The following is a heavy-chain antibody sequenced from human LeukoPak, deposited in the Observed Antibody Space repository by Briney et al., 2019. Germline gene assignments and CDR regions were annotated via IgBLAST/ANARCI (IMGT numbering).Heavy chain of an antibody. CDR3: ARDPYNSGSSYFDY. CDR2: IYSGGST. V-gene: IGHV3-53*01. Sequence: GGSLRISCAVSGFTVSSNYMSWVRQAPGKGLERVSAIYSGGSTFYADSVKGRFTISRDNSKNTLYLQMNSLRADDTAVYYCARDPYNSGSSYFDYWGQGTLVTASS. J-gene: IGHJ4*02. CDR1: GFTVSSNY. D-gene: IGHD3-10*01.